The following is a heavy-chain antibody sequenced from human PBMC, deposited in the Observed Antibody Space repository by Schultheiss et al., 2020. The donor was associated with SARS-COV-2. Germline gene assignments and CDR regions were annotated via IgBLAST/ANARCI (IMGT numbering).Heavy chain of an antibody. CDR3: ARGLKWELYDAFDI. J-gene: IGHJ3*02. CDR1: GFTFSDYG. Sequence: GGSLRLSCSASGFTFSDYGMHWVRQAPGKGLEWVAVIWYDGSNKYYADSVKGRFTISRDNAKNSLYLQMNSLRAEDTAVYYCARGLKWELYDAFDIWGQGTMVTVSS. D-gene: IGHD1-26*01. CDR2: IWYDGSNK. V-gene: IGHV3-33*08.